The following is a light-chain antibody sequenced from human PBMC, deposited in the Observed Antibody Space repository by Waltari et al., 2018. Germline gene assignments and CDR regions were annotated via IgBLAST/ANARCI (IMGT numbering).Light chain of an antibody. V-gene: IGKV1-39*01. CDR2: AAA. Sequence: DIQMTQSPSSLSASVGARVAITCRASQSIANFLNWYQQKPGKAPKPLIYAAASLRSGVPSRFSGSGSGTDFTLTITSLQPEDFATYYCQQSYSIPLTFGGGTKVEIK. CDR3: QQSYSIPLT. CDR1: QSIANF. J-gene: IGKJ4*01.